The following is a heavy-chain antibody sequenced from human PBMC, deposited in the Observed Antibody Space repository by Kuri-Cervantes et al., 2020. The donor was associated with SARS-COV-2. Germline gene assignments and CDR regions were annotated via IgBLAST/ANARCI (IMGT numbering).Heavy chain of an antibody. J-gene: IGHJ5*02. CDR3: ARAFSNYVDWFDP. D-gene: IGHD4-11*01. CDR1: GYTFTSYD. V-gene: IGHV1-8*03. Sequence: ASVKVSCKASGYTFTSYDINWVRQATGQGHEWMGWMNPNSGNTGYAQKFQGRVTITRNTSISTAYMELSSLRSEDTDVYYCARAFSNYVDWFDPWGQGPLVTVSS. CDR2: MNPNSGNT.